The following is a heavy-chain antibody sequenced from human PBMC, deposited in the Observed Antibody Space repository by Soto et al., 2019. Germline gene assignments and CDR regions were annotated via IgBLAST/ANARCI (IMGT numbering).Heavy chain of an antibody. Sequence: EVQLVESGGGLVKPGESLRLSCAASGLTFSNAWMSWVRQTPGKGLEWVGRIKSKSAGGTTDYAAPVKGRFTISRDDSKNTLYLQMSSLKTDDTAVYYCTTDLFLGGMDVWGQGTTVTVSS. CDR3: TTDLFLGGMDV. CDR1: GLTFSNAW. CDR2: IKSKSAGGTT. V-gene: IGHV3-15*01. J-gene: IGHJ6*02.